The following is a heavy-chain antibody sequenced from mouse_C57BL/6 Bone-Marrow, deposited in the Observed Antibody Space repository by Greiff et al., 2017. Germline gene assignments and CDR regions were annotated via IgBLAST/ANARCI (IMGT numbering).Heavy chain of an antibody. J-gene: IGHJ3*01. CDR2: ISYDGSN. CDR1: GYSITSGYY. V-gene: IGHV3-6*01. CDR3: AREWLGFAY. D-gene: IGHD3-3*01. Sequence: DVQLQESGPGLVKPSQSLSLTCSVTGYSITSGYYWNWIRQFPGNKLEWMGYISYDGSNNYNPSLKNRISITRDTSKNQFFLKLNSVTTEDTATYYCAREWLGFAYWGQGTLVTVSA.